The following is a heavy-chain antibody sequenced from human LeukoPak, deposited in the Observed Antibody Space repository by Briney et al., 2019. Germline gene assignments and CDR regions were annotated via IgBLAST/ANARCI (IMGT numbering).Heavy chain of an antibody. CDR2: IYSSGST. CDR3: ARGLDTNDWYDAFDI. CDR1: GASLNSGSNY. Sequence: SETLSLTCRVSGASLNSGSNYWGWIRQPPGKTLEWIWSIYSSGSTYYNPSLKSRVIIMIDTPKNHFSLTLSSVTAADTAVYYCARGLDTNDWYDAFDIWGQGTMVTVSS. J-gene: IGHJ3*02. D-gene: IGHD3/OR15-3a*01. V-gene: IGHV4-39*07.